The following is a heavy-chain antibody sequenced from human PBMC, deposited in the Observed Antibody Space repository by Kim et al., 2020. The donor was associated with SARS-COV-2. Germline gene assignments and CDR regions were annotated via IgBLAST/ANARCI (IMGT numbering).Heavy chain of an antibody. CDR2: GKT. V-gene: IGHV3-15*01. Sequence: GKTDYAAPVKGRFTISRDESKNTRYLQMNSLKTEDTAVYYCTTGLWFGERWGQGTLVTVSS. D-gene: IGHD3-10*01. J-gene: IGHJ4*02. CDR3: TTGLWFGER.